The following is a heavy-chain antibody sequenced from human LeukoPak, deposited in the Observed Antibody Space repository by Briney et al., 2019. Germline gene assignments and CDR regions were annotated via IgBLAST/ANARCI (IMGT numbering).Heavy chain of an antibody. CDR1: GGSISSYY. CDR3: AVRLPGNYGMDV. J-gene: IGHJ6*02. D-gene: IGHD2-21*02. Sequence: SETLSLTYTVSGGSISSYYWSWIRQPPGKGLEWIGYIYYSGSTNYNPSLKSRVTISVDTSKNQFSLKLSSVTAADTAVYYCAVRLPGNYGMDVWGQGTTVTVSS. V-gene: IGHV4-59*08. CDR2: IYYSGST.